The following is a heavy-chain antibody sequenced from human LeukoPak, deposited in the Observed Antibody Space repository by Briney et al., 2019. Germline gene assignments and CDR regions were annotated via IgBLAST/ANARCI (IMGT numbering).Heavy chain of an antibody. D-gene: IGHD2-21*01. V-gene: IGHV5-51*01. CDR2: IYPGDSDT. CDR3: ARRGGDTFDF. Sequence: GESLKISCKGSGYSFTRFWIGWVRQMPGKGLEWMGIIYPGDSDTRYSPTFQGQVTISAGKSISTAYLQWSSLKPSDTAMYYCARRGGDTFDFWGQGTLVTVSS. J-gene: IGHJ4*02. CDR1: GYSFTRFW.